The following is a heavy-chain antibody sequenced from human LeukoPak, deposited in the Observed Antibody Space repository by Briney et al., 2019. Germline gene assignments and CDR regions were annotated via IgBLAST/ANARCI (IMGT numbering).Heavy chain of an antibody. J-gene: IGHJ4*02. CDR3: ARDNKGFDY. D-gene: IGHD1/OR15-1a*01. Sequence: GGSLRLSCPASGFTFSSYNMNWVRQAPGKGLEWVSYISSSSSTIYYADSVKGRFTISRDNAKNSLYLQMNSLRAEDTAVYYCARDNKGFDYWGQGTLVTVSS. V-gene: IGHV3-48*01. CDR1: GFTFSSYN. CDR2: ISSSSSTI.